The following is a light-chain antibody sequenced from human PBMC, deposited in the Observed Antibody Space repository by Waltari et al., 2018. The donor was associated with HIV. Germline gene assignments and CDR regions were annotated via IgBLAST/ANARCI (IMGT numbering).Light chain of an antibody. J-gene: IGLJ1*01. CDR3: QVADSSGTYV. V-gene: IGLV3-25*03. CDR1: ALSKRY. Sequence: SYDLTQQPSVSVSPGQPARITCSGDALSKRYVYWYQQEPGQAPVMVIYRDNERPSGIPERFSGSSSETTVTLSISGVQAEDEADYYCQVADSSGTYVFGTGTKVTVL. CDR2: RDN.